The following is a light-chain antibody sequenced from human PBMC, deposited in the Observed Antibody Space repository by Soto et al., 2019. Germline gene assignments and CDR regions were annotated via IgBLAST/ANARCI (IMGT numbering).Light chain of an antibody. CDR1: QSVSSN. J-gene: IGKJ4*01. CDR2: GAS. V-gene: IGKV3-20*01. Sequence: DIVLTQSPATLSFSPVQRATLTCRASQSVSSNFGWYQQKPGPAPRLLICGASTRATGIPARFSGSGSGTDFTLTISSLEPEDFALYHCLQYDTSPLTFGGGTKGDIK. CDR3: LQYDTSPLT.